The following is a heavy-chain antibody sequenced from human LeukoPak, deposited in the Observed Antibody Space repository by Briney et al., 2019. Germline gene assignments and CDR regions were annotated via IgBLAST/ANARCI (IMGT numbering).Heavy chain of an antibody. Sequence: PGGSLRLSCAASGFTFSSYAMHWVRQAPGKGLEWVAVISYDGSNKYYADSVKGRFTISRDNSKNTLYLQMNSLRAEDTAVYYCAKEEVSADFDYWGQGTLVTVSS. CDR3: AKEEVSADFDY. J-gene: IGHJ4*02. CDR1: GFTFSSYA. D-gene: IGHD1-14*01. V-gene: IGHV3-30-3*01. CDR2: ISYDGSNK.